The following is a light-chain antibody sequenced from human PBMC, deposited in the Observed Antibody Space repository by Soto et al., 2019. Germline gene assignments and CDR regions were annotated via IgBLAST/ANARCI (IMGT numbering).Light chain of an antibody. CDR1: QSISSY. CDR3: QQSYSTPRIT. J-gene: IGKJ3*01. CDR2: AAS. V-gene: IGKV1-39*01. Sequence: DIQMTQPPYSLSASVGDRVTITCRASQSISSYLNWYQQKPGKAPKVLVYAASSLQSRVPSRFSGTGSGTDFTLTISCLQPEEFATYYGQQSYSTPRITFGAGTKVDIK.